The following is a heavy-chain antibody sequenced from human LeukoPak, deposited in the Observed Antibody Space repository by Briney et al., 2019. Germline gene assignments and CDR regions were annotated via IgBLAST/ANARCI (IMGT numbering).Heavy chain of an antibody. V-gene: IGHV1-46*01. Sequence: ASVKVSCKAPGYTFTSYYMHWVRQAPGQGLEWMGIINPSGGSTSYAQKFQGRVTMTRDTSTSTVYMELSSLRSEDTAVYYCARLSRLGYCSSTSCQLGGTSDYWGQGTLVTVSS. J-gene: IGHJ4*02. D-gene: IGHD2-2*01. CDR1: GYTFTSYY. CDR3: ARLSRLGYCSSTSCQLGGTSDY. CDR2: INPSGGST.